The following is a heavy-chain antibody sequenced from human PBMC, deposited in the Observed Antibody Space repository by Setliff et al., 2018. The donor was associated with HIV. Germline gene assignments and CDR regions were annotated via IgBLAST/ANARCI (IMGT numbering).Heavy chain of an antibody. CDR3: ARGVVDYDFWSGSGDYYYMDV. V-gene: IGHV4-59*11. Sequence: SETLSLTCTVSGGSMNSHYWSWIRQPPGRGLEWIGYIYYSVSTKYNPSLKSRVSMSIDTSKNQFSLKMSSVTAADTAVYYCARGVVDYDFWSGSGDYYYMDVWGKGTTVTVSS. CDR1: GGSMNSHY. CDR2: IYYSVST. J-gene: IGHJ6*03. D-gene: IGHD3-3*01.